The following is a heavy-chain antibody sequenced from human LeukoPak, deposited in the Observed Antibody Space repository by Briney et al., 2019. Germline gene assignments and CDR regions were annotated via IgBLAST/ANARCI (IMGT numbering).Heavy chain of an antibody. CDR2: INPNSGGT. CDR3: ARASREIGVVIDYYYYYMDV. Sequence: ASVKVSCKASGYTFTGYYMHWVRQAPGQGLEWMGWINPNSGGTNYAQKFQGRVTMTRDTSISTAYMELSRLRSDDTAVYHCARASREIGVVIDYYYYYMDVWGKGTTVTVSS. D-gene: IGHD3-3*01. V-gene: IGHV1-2*02. J-gene: IGHJ6*03. CDR1: GYTFTGYY.